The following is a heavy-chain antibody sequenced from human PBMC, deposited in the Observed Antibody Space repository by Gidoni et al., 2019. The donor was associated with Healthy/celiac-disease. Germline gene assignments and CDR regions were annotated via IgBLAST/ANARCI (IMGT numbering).Heavy chain of an antibody. V-gene: IGHV3-33*01. CDR2: ICYDGSNK. J-gene: IGHJ5*02. D-gene: IGHD1-1*01. CDR3: ARDQGYFDP. Sequence: QVQLVESGGGVVQPGRSLRLSCAASGFTSSIYGMHWVRQAPGKGLEWLAVICYDGSNKYNADSVKGRFTRSRENSKNTLYLQMNSLRAEDTAVYYCARDQGYFDPWGQGTLVTVSS. CDR1: GFTSSIYG.